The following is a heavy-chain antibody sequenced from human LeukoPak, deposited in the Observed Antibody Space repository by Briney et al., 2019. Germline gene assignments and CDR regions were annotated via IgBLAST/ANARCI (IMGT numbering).Heavy chain of an antibody. Sequence: PGRSLRLSCAASGFIFDDYGMSWVRQAPGKGLEWVSGINWNGGSTDYADSVKGRFTISRDNAKNSLYMQMNSLRAEDTALYHCAREKRYCSGGSCQRDAFDIWGQGTMVTVSS. V-gene: IGHV3-20*01. CDR1: GFIFDDYG. D-gene: IGHD2-15*01. CDR2: INWNGGST. CDR3: AREKRYCSGGSCQRDAFDI. J-gene: IGHJ3*02.